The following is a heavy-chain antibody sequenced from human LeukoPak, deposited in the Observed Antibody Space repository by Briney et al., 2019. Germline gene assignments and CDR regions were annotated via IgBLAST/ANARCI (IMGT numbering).Heavy chain of an antibody. V-gene: IGHV3-48*02. J-gene: IGHJ4*02. CDR1: GFSFSTYG. CDR2: ISSSSSTT. Sequence: GGSLRLSCAASGFSFSTYGMNWARQAPGRGLEWVSYISSSSSTTSYADSVKGRFTISRDNAKNSLYLQMNSLRDEDTAVYYCARGGAARPDYWGQGTLVTVSS. D-gene: IGHD6-6*01. CDR3: ARGGAARPDY.